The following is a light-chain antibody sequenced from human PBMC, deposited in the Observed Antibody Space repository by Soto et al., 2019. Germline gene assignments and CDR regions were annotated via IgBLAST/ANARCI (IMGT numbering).Light chain of an antibody. CDR1: SSDVGGYDY. CDR3: ISYSGSNNFV. J-gene: IGLJ1*01. CDR2: EVT. V-gene: IGLV2-8*01. Sequence: QSVLTQPPSASGSPGQSVTISCTGTSSDVGGYDYVSWYQQHPGKAPKLMIYEVTKRPSGVPDRFSGSKSGNTASLTVSGLQAEDEADYYCISYSGSNNFVLGSGTKV.